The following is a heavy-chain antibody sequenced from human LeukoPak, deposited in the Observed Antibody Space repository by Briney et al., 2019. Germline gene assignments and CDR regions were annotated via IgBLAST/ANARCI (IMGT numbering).Heavy chain of an antibody. D-gene: IGHD6-13*01. V-gene: IGHV3-21*01. Sequence: GGSLRLSCAASGFTFSSYSMNWVRQAPGKGLEWVSSISSSSSYIYYADSVKGRFTISRDNAKNSLYLQINSLRAEDTAVYYCARSGIAAAAPPTDYWGQGTLVTVSS. CDR2: ISSSSSYI. CDR3: ARSGIAAAAPPTDY. J-gene: IGHJ4*02. CDR1: GFTFSSYS.